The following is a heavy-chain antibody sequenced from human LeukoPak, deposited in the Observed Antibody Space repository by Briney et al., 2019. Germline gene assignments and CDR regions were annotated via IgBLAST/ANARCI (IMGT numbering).Heavy chain of an antibody. CDR2: ISWNSGKI. CDR3: AKDKGEGSAWPYYFDY. V-gene: IGHV3-9*01. D-gene: IGHD6-25*01. J-gene: IGHJ4*02. Sequence: GGSLRLSCVVSGFTFYDCAMHWVRHAPGKGLEWVSGISWNSGKIDYAASVKGRFTISRDNAKNSLYLEMNSLRTEDTAFYYCAKDKGEGSAWPYYFDYWGQGTLVTVSS. CDR1: GFTFYDCA.